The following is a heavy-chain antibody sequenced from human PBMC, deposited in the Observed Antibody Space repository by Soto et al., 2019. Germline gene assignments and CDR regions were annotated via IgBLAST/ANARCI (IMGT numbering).Heavy chain of an antibody. CDR2: IHPGNSDT. CDR1: AYNFTSYW. D-gene: IGHD3-16*01. CDR3: ARGVDGSTWGGY. V-gene: IGHV5-51*01. J-gene: IGHJ4*02. Sequence: GESLKISCKGAAYNFTSYWIGWVLQMPGKGLEYMGAIHPGNSDTRYSPSFQGQVTISADKSISTAYLQWSSLKASDTAMYYCARGVDGSTWGGYWGQGTQVTVSS.